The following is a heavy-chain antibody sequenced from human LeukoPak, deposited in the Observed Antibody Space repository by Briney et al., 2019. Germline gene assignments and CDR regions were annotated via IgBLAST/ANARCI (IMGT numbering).Heavy chain of an antibody. J-gene: IGHJ5*02. CDR1: GYTFTSYY. Sequence: ASVKVSSKASGYTFTSYYMHWVRQAPGQGLEWMGIINPSGGSTSYAQKFQGRVTMTRDTSTSTVYMELSSLRSEDTAVYFCARDACSTTICQAGGNWFDPWGQGTLVIVS. V-gene: IGHV1-46*01. CDR2: INPSGGST. CDR3: ARDACSTTICQAGGNWFDP. D-gene: IGHD2-2*01.